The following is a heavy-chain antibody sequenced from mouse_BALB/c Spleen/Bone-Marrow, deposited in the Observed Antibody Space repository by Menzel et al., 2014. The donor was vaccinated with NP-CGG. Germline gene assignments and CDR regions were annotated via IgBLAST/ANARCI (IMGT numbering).Heavy chain of an antibody. CDR2: INPYNDGT. Sequence: LVESGPELVKPGASVKMSCKASGYTFTSYVMHWVKQKPGQGLEWIGYINPYNDGTKYNEKFKGKATLTSVKSSSTAYMELSSLTSEDSAVYYCASPYYRYDALDYWGQGTSVTVSS. V-gene: IGHV1-14*01. CDR1: GYTFTSYV. D-gene: IGHD2-14*01. CDR3: ASPYYRYDALDY. J-gene: IGHJ4*01.